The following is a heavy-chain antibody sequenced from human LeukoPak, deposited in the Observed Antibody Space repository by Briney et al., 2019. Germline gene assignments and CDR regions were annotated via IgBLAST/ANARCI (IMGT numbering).Heavy chain of an antibody. D-gene: IGHD6-13*01. CDR3: ARGAMAAAGY. CDR1: GFTFSSYW. J-gene: IGHJ4*02. CDR2: IKEDGSDK. V-gene: IGHV3-7*01. Sequence: GGSLRLSCAAFGFTFSSYWMNWVRQAPGKGLEWVANIKEDGSDKYYVDSVKGRFTISRDNAKKSLYLQMNSLRAEDTAIYYCARGAMAAAGYWGQGTLVTVSS.